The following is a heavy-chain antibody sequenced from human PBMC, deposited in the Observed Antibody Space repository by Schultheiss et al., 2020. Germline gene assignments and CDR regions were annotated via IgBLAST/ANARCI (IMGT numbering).Heavy chain of an antibody. D-gene: IGHD3-22*01. Sequence: SETLSLTCAVSGGSMSSYYWSWIRQPPGKGLEWIGYIYYSGSTYYNPSLKSRVTISVDTSKNQFSLKLSSVTAEVTAVYYFAKRVDYYDPPPFDFDYWGQGTLVTVSS. CDR2: IYYSGST. V-gene: IGHV4-59*12. J-gene: IGHJ4*02. CDR1: GGSMSSYY. CDR3: AKRVDYYDPPPFDFDY.